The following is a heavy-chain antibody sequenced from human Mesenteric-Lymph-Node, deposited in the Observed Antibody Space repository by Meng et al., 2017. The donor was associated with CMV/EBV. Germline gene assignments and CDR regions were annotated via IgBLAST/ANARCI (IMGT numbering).Heavy chain of an antibody. Sequence: QVQLVQSGAVVKTPGPSVKVSCSASGVTFSSYTSSWVRQAPGQGLEWMGRIIPILGIANYAQKIQGRITITADKSTGTAYMELSSLRSEATAVYSCAGGIAAAGSRWFDPWGQGTLVTVSS. CDR2: IIPILGIA. J-gene: IGHJ5*02. V-gene: IGHV1-69*02. CDR3: AGGIAAAGSRWFDP. CDR1: GVTFSSYT. D-gene: IGHD6-13*01.